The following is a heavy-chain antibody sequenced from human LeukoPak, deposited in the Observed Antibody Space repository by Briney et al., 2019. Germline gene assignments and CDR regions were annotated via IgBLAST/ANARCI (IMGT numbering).Heavy chain of an antibody. J-gene: IGHJ4*02. V-gene: IGHV3-23*01. CDR1: GFTFSSYA. CDR3: AKDRNSSGWYFPPD. D-gene: IGHD6-19*01. CDR2: ISGSGGST. Sequence: PGGSLRLSCAASGFTFSSYAMNWVRQAPGKGLERVSAISGSGGSTYYADSVKGRFTISRDNSKNTLFVQMNSLRAEDTAVYYCAKDRNSSGWYFPPDWGQGTLVTVSS.